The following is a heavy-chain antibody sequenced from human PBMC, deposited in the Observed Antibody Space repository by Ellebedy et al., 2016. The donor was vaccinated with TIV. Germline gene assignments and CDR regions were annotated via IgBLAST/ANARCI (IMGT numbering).Heavy chain of an antibody. J-gene: IGHJ4*02. CDR1: GGSVSSGRYY. Sequence: MPSETLSLTCTVSGGSVSSGRYYWSWIRQPPGKGLEWVGYIYYSGSTNYNPSLKSRVTISIDTSKNQFSLRLTSVTAADTAVYYCARAKGDYWGQGTLVTVSS. CDR2: IYYSGST. V-gene: IGHV4-61*01. CDR3: ARAKGDY.